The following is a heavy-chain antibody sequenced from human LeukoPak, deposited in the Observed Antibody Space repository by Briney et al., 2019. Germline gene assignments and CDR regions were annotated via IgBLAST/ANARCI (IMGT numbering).Heavy chain of an antibody. CDR3: ARDNSVGDVAWWFDP. CDR2: ISAYNGNT. J-gene: IGHJ5*02. D-gene: IGHD1-26*01. V-gene: IGHV1-18*01. Sequence: GASVKVSCKASGYTFTSYVISWVRQAPGQGLEWMGWISAYNGNTNYAQKFQGRVTMTRYTSISTAYMELSSLRSEDTAVYYCARDNSVGDVAWWFDPWGQGTLVTVSS. CDR1: GYTFTSYV.